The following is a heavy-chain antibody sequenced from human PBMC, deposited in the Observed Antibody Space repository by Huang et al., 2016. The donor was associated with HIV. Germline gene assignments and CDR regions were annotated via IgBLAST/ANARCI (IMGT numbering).Heavy chain of an antibody. J-gene: IGHJ4*02. CDR3: AKDADTSGYDVLGPFGS. D-gene: IGHD3-3*01. CDR2: ITDGINNR. V-gene: IGHV3-23*01. CDR1: GFTFSSYA. Sequence: EVLLLESGGGLVQPGGSLRLSCVASGFTFSSYAMSWVRQAPGKWLEWFSGITDGINNRYYAHSVEGRFAVSRDDSTNTLYLQMNSLRAEDTAVYYCAKDADTSGYDVLGPFGSWGQGTLVTVSS.